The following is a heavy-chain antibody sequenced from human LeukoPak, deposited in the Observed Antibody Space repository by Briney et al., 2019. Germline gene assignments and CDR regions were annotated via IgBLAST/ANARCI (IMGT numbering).Heavy chain of an antibody. CDR2: IYDGGRT. CDR1: GASISNSRYF. Sequence: SETLSLTCNVSGASISNSRYFWGWIRQSPGKGLEWIGCIYDGGRTSYDPSLKSRVTISADTSKNQFSLKLSSVTAADTAVYYCARDETHIVVVTASNWFDPWGQGTLVTVSS. D-gene: IGHD2-21*02. J-gene: IGHJ5*02. V-gene: IGHV4-39*07. CDR3: ARDETHIVVVTASNWFDP.